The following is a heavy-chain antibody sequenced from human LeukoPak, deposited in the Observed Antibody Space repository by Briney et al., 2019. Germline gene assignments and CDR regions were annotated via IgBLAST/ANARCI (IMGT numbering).Heavy chain of an antibody. CDR3: ARGGSYPLYFDY. Sequence: SETLSLTCTVSGGSISSSSYYWGWIRQPPGKGLEWIGSIYYSGSTNYNPSLKSRVTISVDKSKNQFSLKLSSVTAADTAVYYCARGGSYPLYFDYWGQGTLVTVSS. CDR2: IYYSGST. D-gene: IGHD1-26*01. J-gene: IGHJ4*02. V-gene: IGHV4-39*07. CDR1: GGSISSSSYY.